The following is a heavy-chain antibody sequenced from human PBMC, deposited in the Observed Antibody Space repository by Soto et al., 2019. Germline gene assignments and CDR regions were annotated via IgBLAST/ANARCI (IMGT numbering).Heavy chain of an antibody. D-gene: IGHD5-12*01. CDR2: ISYDGSNK. V-gene: IGHV3-30*18. J-gene: IGHJ3*02. CDR1: RFTFSSYG. Sequence: GGSLRLSCAASRFTFSSYGMHWVRPAPGKGLEWVAVISYDGSNKYYADSVKGRLTISRDNSKNTLYLQMNSLRGEDTAVYYCAKDNGSGCDWLRVGDASDIWGQGTMVTVSS. CDR3: AKDNGSGCDWLRVGDASDI.